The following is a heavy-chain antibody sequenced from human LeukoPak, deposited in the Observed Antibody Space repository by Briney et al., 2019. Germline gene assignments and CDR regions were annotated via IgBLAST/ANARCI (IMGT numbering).Heavy chain of an antibody. Sequence: PSETLSLTCTVSGGSISSGVYYWTWIRLHPGKGLGWIGYIYHSGSTSYNPSLKSRVSISVDTSKNQFSLNLSSATAADTAVYYCARERPTGWYFDYWGQGTLVTVSS. D-gene: IGHD6-19*01. J-gene: IGHJ4*02. CDR2: IYHSGST. V-gene: IGHV4-31*03. CDR1: GGSISSGVYY. CDR3: ARERPTGWYFDY.